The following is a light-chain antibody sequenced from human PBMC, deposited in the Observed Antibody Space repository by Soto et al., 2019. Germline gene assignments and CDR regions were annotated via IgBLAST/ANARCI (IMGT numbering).Light chain of an antibody. V-gene: IGLV3-9*01. J-gene: IGLJ2*01. CDR1: NIGSKN. CDR3: QVWDSRTGVL. CDR2: RNN. Sequence: SYELTQPLSVSVALGQTARITCGGNNIGSKNVHWYQQKPGQAPVLVIYRNNKRPSGIPERFSGSNSGNAATLTISRAQAGDEADYYCQVWDSRTGVLFGGGTKVTVL.